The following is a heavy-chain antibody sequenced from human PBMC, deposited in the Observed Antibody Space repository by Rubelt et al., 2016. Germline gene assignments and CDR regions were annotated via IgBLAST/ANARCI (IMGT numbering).Heavy chain of an antibody. CDR3: ARADYYDSSTYNWFDP. J-gene: IGHJ5*02. CDR1: GGSISSYY. CDR2: IYYSGST. Sequence: QVQLQESGPGLVKPSETLSLTCTVSGGSISSYYWSWIRQPPGKGLEWIGYIYYSGSTNYNPSLKSRVTLSVDTSKNQFSLKLSSVTAADTAVYYCARADYYDSSTYNWFDPWGQGTLVTVSS. D-gene: IGHD3-22*01. V-gene: IGHV4-59*12.